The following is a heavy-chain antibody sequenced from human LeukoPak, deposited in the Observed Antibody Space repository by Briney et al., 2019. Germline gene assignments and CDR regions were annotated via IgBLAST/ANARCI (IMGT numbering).Heavy chain of an antibody. CDR3: AAGRIVVVPAAIQNWFDP. J-gene: IGHJ5*02. CDR1: GGSISSGDYY. D-gene: IGHD2-2*01. Sequence: SETLSLTCTVSGGSISSGDYYWSWIRQPPGKGLEWIGYIHYSGSTYYNPSLKSRVTISVDTSKNQFSLTLSSVTAADTAVYYCAAGRIVVVPAAIQNWFDPWGQGTLVTVSS. V-gene: IGHV4-30-4*08. CDR2: IHYSGST.